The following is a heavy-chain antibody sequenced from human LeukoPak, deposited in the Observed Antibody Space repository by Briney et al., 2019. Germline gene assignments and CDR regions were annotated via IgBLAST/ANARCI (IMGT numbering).Heavy chain of an antibody. CDR1: GYTFTGYY. CDR2: INPNSGGT. V-gene: IGHV1-2*02. Sequence: ASVKVSCKASGYTFTGYYMHWVRQAPGQGLEWMGWINPNSGGTIYAQKFQGRVTMTEDTSTDTAYMELSSLRSEDTAVYYCASTPTYYYDSSGYYDYWGQGTLVTVSS. D-gene: IGHD3-22*01. CDR3: ASTPTYYYDSSGYYDY. J-gene: IGHJ4*02.